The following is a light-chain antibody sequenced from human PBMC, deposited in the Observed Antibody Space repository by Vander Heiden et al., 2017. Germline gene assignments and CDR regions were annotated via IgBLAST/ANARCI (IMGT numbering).Light chain of an antibody. CDR2: DTS. Sequence: ELGLPQPPGTLSLSPGERATLSCRASQSVSRNLAWFQQRPGQAPRLLIYDTSSRATAIPDRFSGTGCGTDFTLIISRLEPEDFAMYFCFQHCSGPPYSFGQGTRLEIK. CDR3: FQHCSGPPYS. CDR1: QSVSRN. J-gene: IGKJ2*03. V-gene: IGKV3-20*01.